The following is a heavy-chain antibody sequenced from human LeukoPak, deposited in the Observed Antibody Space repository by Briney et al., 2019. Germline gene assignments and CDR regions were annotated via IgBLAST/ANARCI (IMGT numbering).Heavy chain of an antibody. CDR2: ISSNRSYI. J-gene: IGHJ4*02. V-gene: IGHV3-21*01. CDR3: ARAGHVSSSPMGY. D-gene: IGHD6-13*01. Sequence: GGSLRLSCAASGFTFSSYSMNWVRQAPGKGLEWVSSISSNRSYISYAYSVKGRFTISRDNAKNSLYLQMNSLRAEDTAVYYCARAGHVSSSPMGYWGQGTLVTVSS. CDR1: GFTFSSYS.